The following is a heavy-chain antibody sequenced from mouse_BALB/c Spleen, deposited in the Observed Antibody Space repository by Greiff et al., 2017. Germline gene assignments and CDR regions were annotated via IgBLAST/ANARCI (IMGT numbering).Heavy chain of an antibody. D-gene: IGHD2-2*01. J-gene: IGHJ3*01. CDR1: GFTFSDYY. V-gene: IGHV5-4*02. CDR3: AGGYDDPFAY. Sequence: EVHLVESGGGLVKPGGSLKLSCAASGFTFSDYYMYWVRQTPEKRLEWVATISDGGSYTYYPDSVKGRFTISRDNAKNNLYLQMSSLKSEDTAMYDCAGGYDDPFAYGGQGTLVTVSA. CDR2: ISDGGSYT.